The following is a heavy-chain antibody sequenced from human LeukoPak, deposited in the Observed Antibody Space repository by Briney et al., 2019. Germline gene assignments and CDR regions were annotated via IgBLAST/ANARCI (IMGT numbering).Heavy chain of an antibody. CDR3: ARVGSGNYYKYFEH. D-gene: IGHD1-26*01. Sequence: GGSLRLSCTASGFTVITNDMTWVRQAPGKGLEWVSVLYSDGNTKYADSVKGRFTISRDNSKNTLHLQMNSLRAEDTAVYYCARVGSGNYYKYFEHWGQGTLVTVSS. CDR1: GFTVITND. V-gene: IGHV3-53*01. CDR2: LYSDGNT. J-gene: IGHJ4*02.